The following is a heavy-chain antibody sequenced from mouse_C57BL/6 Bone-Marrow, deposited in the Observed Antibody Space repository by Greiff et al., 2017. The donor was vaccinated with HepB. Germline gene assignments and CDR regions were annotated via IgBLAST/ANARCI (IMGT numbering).Heavy chain of an antibody. CDR2: SRNKANDYTT. V-gene: IGHV7-1*01. CDR3: ARDAFGDYAFDY. J-gene: IGHJ2*01. CDR1: GFTFSDFC. D-gene: IGHD2-4*01. Sequence: DVKLVESGGGLVQSGRSLRLSCATSGFTFSDFCMEWVRQAPGKGLEWIAASRNKANDYTTEYSASVKGRFIVSRDTSQSILYLQMNALRAEDTAIYYCARDAFGDYAFDYWGQGTTLTVSS.